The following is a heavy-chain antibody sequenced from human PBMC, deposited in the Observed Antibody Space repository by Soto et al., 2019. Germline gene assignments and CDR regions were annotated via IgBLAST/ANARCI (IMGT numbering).Heavy chain of an antibody. V-gene: IGHV3-23*01. D-gene: IGHD2-15*01. CDR1: GFTFSSYA. CDR3: ANLGVVVVVAATPYWFDP. Sequence: GGSLRLSCAASGFTFSSYAMSWVRQAPGKGLEWVSAISGSGGSTYYADSMKGRFTISRDNSKNTLYLQMNSLRAEDTAVYYCANLGVVVVVAATPYWFDPWGQGTLVTVSS. CDR2: ISGSGGST. J-gene: IGHJ5*02.